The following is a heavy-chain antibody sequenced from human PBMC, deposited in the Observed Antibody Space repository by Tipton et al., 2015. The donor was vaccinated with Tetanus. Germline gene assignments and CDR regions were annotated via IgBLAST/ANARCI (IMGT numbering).Heavy chain of an antibody. Sequence: TLSLTCTVSGGPFRSYYWTWIRQPAGKGLEWIGRVYNSGSANYNPSLKSRVTMSVDTSKDQFSLKMNSVTAADTAVYYCARIYDFWSGYYSDHWGQGTLVTVSS. V-gene: IGHV4-4*07. CDR1: GGPFRSYY. CDR3: ARIYDFWSGYYSDH. J-gene: IGHJ4*02. D-gene: IGHD3-3*01. CDR2: VYNSGSA.